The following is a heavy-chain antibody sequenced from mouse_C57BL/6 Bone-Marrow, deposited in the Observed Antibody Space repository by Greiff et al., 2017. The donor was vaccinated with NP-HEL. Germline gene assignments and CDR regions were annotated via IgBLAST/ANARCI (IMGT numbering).Heavy chain of an antibody. Sequence: EVKLVESGPGLVKPSQSLSLTCSVTGYSITSGYYWNWIRQFPGNKLEWMGYISYDGSNNYNPSLKNRISITRDTSKNQFFLKLNSVTTEDTATYYCASFYDGYPYYFDYWGQGTTLTVSS. D-gene: IGHD2-3*01. CDR3: ASFYDGYPYYFDY. V-gene: IGHV3-6*01. J-gene: IGHJ2*01. CDR2: ISYDGSN. CDR1: GYSITSGYY.